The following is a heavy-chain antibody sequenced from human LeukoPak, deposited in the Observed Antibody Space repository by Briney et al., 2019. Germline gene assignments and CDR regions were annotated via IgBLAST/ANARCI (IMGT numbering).Heavy chain of an antibody. CDR2: ISSSSSYI. J-gene: IGHJ6*04. Sequence: GGSLRLSCAASGFTFSSYSMNWVRQAPGKGLEWVSSISSSSSYIYYADSVKGRFTISRDNAKNSLYLQMNSLRAEDTAVYYCARGIMKFYSLDVWGKGTTVTVSS. CDR1: GFTFSSYS. D-gene: IGHD3-9*01. CDR3: ARGIMKFYSLDV. V-gene: IGHV3-21*01.